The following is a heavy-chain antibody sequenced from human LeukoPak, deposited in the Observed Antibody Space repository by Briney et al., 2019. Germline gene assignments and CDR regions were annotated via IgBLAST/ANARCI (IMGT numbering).Heavy chain of an antibody. CDR2: INPSGGST. CDR1: GYTFTSYY. CDR3: ARATQSSGWPNFDY. Sequence: GSVTVSCKASGYTFTSYYMHWVGQAPGQGVEWMGIINPSGGSTSYAQKFQGRVTMTRDTSTSTVYMELSSLRPEDTAVYYCARATQSSGWPNFDYWGQGTLVTVSS. V-gene: IGHV1-46*01. D-gene: IGHD6-19*01. J-gene: IGHJ4*02.